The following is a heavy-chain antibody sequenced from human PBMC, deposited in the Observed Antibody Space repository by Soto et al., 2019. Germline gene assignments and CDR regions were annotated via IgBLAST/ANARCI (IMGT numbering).Heavy chain of an antibody. D-gene: IGHD5-12*01. J-gene: IGHJ5*02. CDR1: GGSVNNNF. V-gene: IGHV4-59*02. Sequence: QVQLQESGPGLVKSSETLSLTCTVSGGSVNNNFWSWIRQPPGKGLEWLAYIYSSGSTTYNPSLTSRVTISIDTSKNQFSLKVNSVTAADTAVYFCARGGWLRGSYWFDPWGQGALVTVSS. CDR3: ARGGWLRGSYWFDP. CDR2: IYSSGST.